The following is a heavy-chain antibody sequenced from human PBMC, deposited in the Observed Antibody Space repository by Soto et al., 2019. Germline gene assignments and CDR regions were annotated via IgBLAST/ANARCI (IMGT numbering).Heavy chain of an antibody. J-gene: IGHJ5*02. V-gene: IGHV3-74*01. D-gene: IGHD3-10*01. CDR2: INSDGSST. Sequence: GGSLRLSCAASGFTFSSYWMHWVRQAPGKGLVWVSRINSDGSSTNYADSVKGRFTISRDNAKNTLYLQMNSLRAEDTAVYYCARVNGWGWFDPWGQGTLVTVSS. CDR3: ARVNGWGWFDP. CDR1: GFTFSSYW.